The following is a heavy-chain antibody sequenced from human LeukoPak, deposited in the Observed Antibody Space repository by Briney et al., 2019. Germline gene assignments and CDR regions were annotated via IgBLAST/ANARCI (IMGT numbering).Heavy chain of an antibody. CDR1: GGSFSGFY. CDR2: INHSGST. D-gene: IGHD1-1*01. J-gene: IGHJ4*02. V-gene: IGHV4-34*01. Sequence: SETLSLTCAVYGGSFSGFYWSWIRQPPGKGLEWIGEINHSGSTNYNPSLKSRVTISVDTSKNQFSLKLSSVTAADTAVYYCARGHDALLFDYWGQGTLVTVSS. CDR3: ARGHDALLFDY.